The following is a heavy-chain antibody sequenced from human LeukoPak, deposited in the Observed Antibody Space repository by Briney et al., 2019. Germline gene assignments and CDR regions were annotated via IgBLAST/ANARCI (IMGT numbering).Heavy chain of an antibody. CDR1: GYSFTSYW. V-gene: IGHV5-51*01. Sequence: GESLKISCKGSGYSFTSYWIGWVRQMPGKGLQWMGIIYPGDSDTRYSPSFQGQVTISADKSISTAYLQWSSLKASDTAMYYCARRGPGIGPYNWFDPWGQGTLVTVSS. CDR2: IYPGDSDT. D-gene: IGHD3/OR15-3a*01. CDR3: ARRGPGIGPYNWFDP. J-gene: IGHJ5*02.